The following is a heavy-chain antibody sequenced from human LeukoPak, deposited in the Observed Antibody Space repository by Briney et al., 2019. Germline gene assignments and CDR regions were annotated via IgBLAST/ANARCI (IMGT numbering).Heavy chain of an antibody. CDR3: EKPEFDFLPGSYDGAFHH. J-gene: IGHJ4*02. Sequence: GGSLRLSCAASGFTFSSHAMTWVRQAPGKGLEWVSTLSGSGENPYYAESVKGRFTISRHNSGNSLYLQMNSLRAEDTAVYYCEKPEFDFLPGSYDGAFHHWGQGTLVTVSS. D-gene: IGHD3-9*01. CDR1: GFTFSSHA. V-gene: IGHV3-23*01. CDR2: LSGSGENP.